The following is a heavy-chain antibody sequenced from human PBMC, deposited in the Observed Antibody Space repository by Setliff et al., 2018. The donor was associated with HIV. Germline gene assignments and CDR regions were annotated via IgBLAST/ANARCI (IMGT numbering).Heavy chain of an antibody. CDR3: ASKLYCTNGVCLDAFDI. D-gene: IGHD2-8*01. J-gene: IGHJ3*02. Sequence: ASVKVSCKASGYTFSSYDINWVRQATGQGLEWMGWMNPNSGNTGYAQKFQGRVTMTRNTAITTAYMELGRLRSDDTAVYYCASKLYCTNGVCLDAFDIWGQGTLVTVSS. V-gene: IGHV1-8*02. CDR1: GYTFSSYD. CDR2: MNPNSGNT.